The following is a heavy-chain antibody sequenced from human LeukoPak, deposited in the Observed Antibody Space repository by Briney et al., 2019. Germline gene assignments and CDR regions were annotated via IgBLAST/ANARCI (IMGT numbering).Heavy chain of an antibody. J-gene: IGHJ5*02. CDR2: IFYSGTT. CDR3: ARGSGSYRNRFDP. CDR1: GGPISSYY. V-gene: IGHV4-59*01. Sequence: SETLSLTCTLSGGPISSYYWTWIPQSPGKGLHWIGNIFYSGTTNYNPSLKSRVTISTDTSKNQFSLKLTSVTAADTAVYYCARGSGSYRNRFDPWGQGTLVTVSS. D-gene: IGHD1-26*01.